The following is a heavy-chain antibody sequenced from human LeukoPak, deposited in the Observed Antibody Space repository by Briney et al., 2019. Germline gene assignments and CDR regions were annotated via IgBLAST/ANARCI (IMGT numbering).Heavy chain of an antibody. Sequence: GGSLRLSCAASGFIFSSYSMNWVRQAPGKGLEWVSYISSSSSTIYYADSVKGRFTISRDNAKNSLYLQMNSLRAEDTAVYYCARDGGSYVKDAFDIWGQGTMVTVSS. CDR1: GFIFSSYS. CDR3: ARDGGSYVKDAFDI. V-gene: IGHV3-48*01. CDR2: ISSSSSTI. D-gene: IGHD1-26*01. J-gene: IGHJ3*02.